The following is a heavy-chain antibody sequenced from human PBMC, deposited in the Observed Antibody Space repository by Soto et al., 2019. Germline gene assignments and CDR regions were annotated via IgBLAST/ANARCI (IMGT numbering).Heavy chain of an antibody. V-gene: IGHV4-59*01. CDR3: ARGRSPRLYYYGSGYWFDP. CDR1: GVSISGYY. J-gene: IGHJ5*02. Sequence: SETLSLTCTVSGVSISGYYWIWIRQPPGKGLEWIGYVHHSGSADYNPSLKSRVTISVDMSKNQFSLRLNSVTAADTAVYYCARGRSPRLYYYGSGYWFDPWGQGTLVTVSS. D-gene: IGHD3-10*01. CDR2: VHHSGSA.